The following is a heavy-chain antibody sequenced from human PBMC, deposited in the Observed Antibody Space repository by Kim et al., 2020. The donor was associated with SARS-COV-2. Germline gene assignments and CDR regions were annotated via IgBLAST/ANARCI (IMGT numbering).Heavy chain of an antibody. CDR3: ARGGGPVFGVPFDP. Sequence: SETLSLTCAVYGGSFSGYYWSWIRQPPGKGLEWIGEINHSGSTNYNPSLKSRVTISVDTSKNQFSLKLSSVTAADTAVYYCARGGGPVFGVPFDPSGQG. J-gene: IGHJ5*02. V-gene: IGHV4-34*01. D-gene: IGHD3-3*01. CDR2: INHSGST. CDR1: GGSFSGYY.